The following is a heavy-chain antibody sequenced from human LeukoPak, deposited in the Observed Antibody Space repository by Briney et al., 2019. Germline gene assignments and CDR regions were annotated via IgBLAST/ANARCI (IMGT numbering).Heavy chain of an antibody. CDR1: GFTFSSYW. Sequence: GGSRRLSGAASGFTFSSYWMHWVRQPPGKGLVWVSRINSDGSSTSYADSVKGRLTISRNNAKNTLYLQMNSLRDEDTAVYYCARAIAPVVPFDYWGQGTLVTVSS. CDR2: INSDGSST. V-gene: IGHV3-74*01. CDR3: ARAIAPVVPFDY. J-gene: IGHJ4*02. D-gene: IGHD2-2*01.